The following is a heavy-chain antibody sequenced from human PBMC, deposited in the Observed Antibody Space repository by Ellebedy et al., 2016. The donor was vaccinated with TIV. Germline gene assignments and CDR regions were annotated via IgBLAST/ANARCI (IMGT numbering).Heavy chain of an antibody. CDR1: GYTFTGYY. D-gene: IGHD6-13*01. Sequence: ASVKVSCXASGYTFTGYYMHWVRQAPGQGLEWMGWINPNSGGTNYAQKFQGRVTMTRDTSISTAYMELSRLRSDDTAVYYCARDLRGIADAFDIWGQGTMVTVSS. J-gene: IGHJ3*02. CDR2: INPNSGGT. CDR3: ARDLRGIADAFDI. V-gene: IGHV1-2*02.